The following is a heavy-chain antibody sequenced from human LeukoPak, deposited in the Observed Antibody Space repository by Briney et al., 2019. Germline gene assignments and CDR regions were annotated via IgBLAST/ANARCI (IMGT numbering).Heavy chain of an antibody. CDR3: ARASSSSYCSSTSCYYYYYGMDV. CDR1: GGSFSGYY. D-gene: IGHD2-2*01. V-gene: IGHV4-34*01. CDR2: INHKGST. J-gene: IGHJ6*02. Sequence: SETLSLTCAVYGGSFSGYYWSWIRQPPGKGLEWIGEINHKGSTNYNPSLKSRVTISVGTSKNQFSLKLSSVTAADTAVYYCARASSSSYCSSTSCYYYYYGMDVWGQGTTVTVSS.